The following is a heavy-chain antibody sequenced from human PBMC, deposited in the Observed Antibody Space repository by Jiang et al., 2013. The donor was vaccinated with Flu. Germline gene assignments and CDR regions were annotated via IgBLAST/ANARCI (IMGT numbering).Heavy chain of an antibody. V-gene: IGHV3-21*01. CDR3: ARDRGIAAAGKGAVY. D-gene: IGHD6-13*01. CDR2: ISSSSSYI. CDR1: GFTFSSYS. Sequence: GGLVKPGGSLRLSCAASGFTFSSYSMNWVRQAPGKGLEWVSSISSSSSYIYYADSVKGRFTISRDNAKNSLYLQMNSLRAEDTAVYYCARDRGIAAAGKGAVYWGQGTLVTVSS. J-gene: IGHJ4*02.